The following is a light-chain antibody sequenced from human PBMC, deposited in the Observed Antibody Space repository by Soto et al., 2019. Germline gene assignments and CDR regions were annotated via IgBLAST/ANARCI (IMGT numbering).Light chain of an antibody. J-gene: IGKJ2*01. V-gene: IGKV3-20*01. Sequence: EIVLTQSPGTLSLSPGERATLSCRASQSVSSSYLAWYQHKPGQAPRLLIYGASSRATGIPARFSGSGSGTDFTLTISRLEPEDFAVYYCQQYGRTPYTFGQGTKLEIK. CDR3: QQYGRTPYT. CDR2: GAS. CDR1: QSVSSSY.